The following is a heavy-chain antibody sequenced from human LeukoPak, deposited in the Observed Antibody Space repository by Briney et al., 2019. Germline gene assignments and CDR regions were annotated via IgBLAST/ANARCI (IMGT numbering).Heavy chain of an antibody. Sequence: ASVKVSCKASGYTFTGYYMHWVRQAPGQGLEWMGWINPNSGGTNYAQKFQGRVTMTRDTSISTAYMELSRLRSDDTAVYYCAREGGTGTSLYYYYYMDVWGKGTTVTVSS. CDR2: INPNSGGT. CDR3: AREGGTGTSLYYYYYMDV. V-gene: IGHV1-2*02. D-gene: IGHD1-1*01. J-gene: IGHJ6*03. CDR1: GYTFTGYY.